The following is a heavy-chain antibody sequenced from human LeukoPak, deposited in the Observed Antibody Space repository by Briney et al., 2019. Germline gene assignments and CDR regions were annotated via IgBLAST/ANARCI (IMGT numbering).Heavy chain of an antibody. V-gene: IGHV5-51*01. D-gene: IGHD3-10*01. Sequence: GESLKISCKGSGYSFTSYWIGWVRQMPGKGLEWMGIIYPGDSDTRYSPSFQGQVTISADKSISTAYLQWSSLKASDTAMYYCARHYYYGSGTTNPLGYWGQGTLVTVSS. CDR1: GYSFTSYW. CDR2: IYPGDSDT. CDR3: ARHYYYGSGTTNPLGY. J-gene: IGHJ4*02.